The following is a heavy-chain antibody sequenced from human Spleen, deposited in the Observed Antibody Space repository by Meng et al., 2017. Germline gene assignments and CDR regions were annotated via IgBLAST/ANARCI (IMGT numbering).Heavy chain of an antibody. D-gene: IGHD2-8*02. J-gene: IGHJ4*02. V-gene: IGHV4-28*03. CDR2: IYNNENT. Sequence: QVQLRESGPALVKPSETLSLTCAVSGDSITNHNGWAWVRQPPGKGLEWIGYIYNNENTYQNPSLKSRVSISADTSKNQFSLKLTSVTAADTAVYYCARETGGGASFDYWGQGTLVTVSS. CDR1: GDSITNHNG. CDR3: ARETGGGASFDY.